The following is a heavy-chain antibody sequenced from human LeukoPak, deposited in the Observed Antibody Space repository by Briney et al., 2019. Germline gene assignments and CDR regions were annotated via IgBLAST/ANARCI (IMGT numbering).Heavy chain of an antibody. V-gene: IGHV3-15*01. Sequence: GGSLRLSCAASGFTFRNSWMSWVRQAPGKGLEWVGRIKIETAGGTTDYAAPVKGRFTISRDDSKNTLYLQMNTLKTEDTAVYFCSPWDFLIRGVIDWGQGTLVTVSS. CDR3: SPWDFLIRGVID. CDR2: IKIETAGGTT. D-gene: IGHD3-10*01. J-gene: IGHJ4*02. CDR1: GFTFRNSW.